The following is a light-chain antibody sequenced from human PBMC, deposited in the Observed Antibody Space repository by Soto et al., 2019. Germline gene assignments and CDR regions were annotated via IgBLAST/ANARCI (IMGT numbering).Light chain of an antibody. CDR1: QSISSW. CDR3: QQYNSYSST. Sequence: DIQMTQSPSTLSASVGDRVTITCRASQSISSWSAWYQQKPGKAPKLLIYDASSLESGVPSRFSGSGSGTEFTLTISSLQHDDFATYYCQQYNSYSSTFGQGTKVDIK. J-gene: IGKJ1*01. V-gene: IGKV1-5*01. CDR2: DAS.